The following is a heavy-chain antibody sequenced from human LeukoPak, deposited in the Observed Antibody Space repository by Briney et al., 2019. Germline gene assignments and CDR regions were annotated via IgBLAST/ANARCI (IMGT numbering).Heavy chain of an antibody. CDR2: ISYSGST. Sequence: SEALSLTCTVSGGSISSYYWSWIRQPPGKGLEWIGYISYSGSTNYNPSLKSRVTISVDTSKNQFSLKLSSVTAADTAVYYCARANFRDGYNTYYFDYWGQGTLVTVSS. CDR3: ARANFRDGYNTYYFDY. CDR1: GGSISSYY. V-gene: IGHV4-59*12. D-gene: IGHD5-24*01. J-gene: IGHJ4*02.